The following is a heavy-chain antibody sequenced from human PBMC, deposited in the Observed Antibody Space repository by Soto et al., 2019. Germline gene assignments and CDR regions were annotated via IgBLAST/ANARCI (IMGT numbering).Heavy chain of an antibody. J-gene: IGHJ6*02. CDR3: AREGWPLLQTGMDV. V-gene: IGHV4-39*02. D-gene: IGHD2-15*01. CDR1: GGSISSSSYY. Sequence: PSETLSLTCTVSGGSISSSSYYWGWIRQPPGKGLEWIGSIYYSGSTYYNPSLKSRVTISVDTSKNQFSLKLSSVTAADTAVYYCAREGWPLLQTGMDVWGQGTTVTVSS. CDR2: IYYSGST.